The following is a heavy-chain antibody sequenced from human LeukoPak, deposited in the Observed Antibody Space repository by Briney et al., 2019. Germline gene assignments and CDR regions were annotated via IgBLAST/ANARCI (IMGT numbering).Heavy chain of an antibody. CDR3: ARTIYYYESTSYFSDAFDV. D-gene: IGHD3-22*01. CDR1: GFTFSSYS. CDR2: ISSSSSYI. Sequence: GGSLRLSCAASGFTFSSYSMNWVRQAPGKGLEWVSSISSSSSYIYYADSVKGRFTISRDNAKNSLYLEMDSLRAEDTAVYYCARTIYYYESTSYFSDAFDVWGQGTMVTVSS. V-gene: IGHV3-21*01. J-gene: IGHJ3*01.